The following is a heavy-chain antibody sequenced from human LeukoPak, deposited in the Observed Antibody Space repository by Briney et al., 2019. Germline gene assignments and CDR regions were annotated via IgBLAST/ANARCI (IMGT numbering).Heavy chain of an antibody. V-gene: IGHV3-21*01. Sequence: PGGSLRLSCAASGFTFSSYSMNWVREAPGKGLEWVSSISSSRYIYYADSVKGRFTIARDNAKNSVYLQMHSLRAEATAVSYCARGDDDVWSGYSLSYYYSRMDVWGQGTTVTVPS. J-gene: IGHJ6*02. CDR2: ISSSRYI. CDR3: ARGDDDVWSGYSLSYYYSRMDV. CDR1: GFTFSSYS. D-gene: IGHD3-3*01.